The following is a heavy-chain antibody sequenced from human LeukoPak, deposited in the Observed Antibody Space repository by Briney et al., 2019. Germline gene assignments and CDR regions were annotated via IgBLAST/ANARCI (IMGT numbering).Heavy chain of an antibody. CDR2: INHSGST. CDR1: GGSFSGYY. CDR3: ARGWAAAGTVVANWFDP. Sequence: PSETLSLTCAVYGGSFSGYYWSWIRQPPGKGLEWIGEINHSGSTNYNPSLKSRVTISVDTSKNQFSLKLSSVTAADTAVYYCARGWAAAGTVVANWFDPWGQGTLVTVSS. D-gene: IGHD6-13*01. J-gene: IGHJ5*02. V-gene: IGHV4-34*01.